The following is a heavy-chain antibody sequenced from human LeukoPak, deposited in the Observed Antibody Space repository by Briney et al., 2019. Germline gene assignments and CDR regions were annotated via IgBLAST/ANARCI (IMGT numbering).Heavy chain of an antibody. Sequence: GGSLRLSCAASGFSFSSYEMNWVRQAPGKGLEWVSYISSSGNTIYYADSVKGRFTISRDNAKNSLYLQMNGLRAEDTAVYYCARFLRRGTFDYWGQGILVTVSS. CDR2: ISSSGNTI. J-gene: IGHJ4*02. CDR3: ARFLRRGTFDY. D-gene: IGHD3-3*01. V-gene: IGHV3-48*03. CDR1: GFSFSSYE.